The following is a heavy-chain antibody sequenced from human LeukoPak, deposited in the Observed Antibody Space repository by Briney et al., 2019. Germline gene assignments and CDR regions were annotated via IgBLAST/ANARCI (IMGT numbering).Heavy chain of an antibody. CDR3: AKEIYEQQLVVLGMDV. J-gene: IGHJ6*02. CDR2: ISYDGSNK. D-gene: IGHD6-13*01. V-gene: IGHV3-30*18. CDR1: GFTFSSYG. Sequence: RAGGSLRLSCAASGFTFSSYGMHWVRQAPGKGLEWVAVISYDGSNKYYADSVKGRFTISRDNSKNTLYLQMNSLRAEDTAVYYCAKEIYEQQLVVLGMDVWGQGTTVTVSS.